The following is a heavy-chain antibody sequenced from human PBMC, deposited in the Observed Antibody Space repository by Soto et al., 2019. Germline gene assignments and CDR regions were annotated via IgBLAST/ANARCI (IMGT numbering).Heavy chain of an antibody. J-gene: IGHJ4*02. CDR3: TTRWAYCGGDCPASVDY. V-gene: IGHV3-73*01. Sequence: EVQLVESGGGLVQPGGSLKLSCAASGFTFSGSAMHWVRQASGKGLEWVGRIRSKANRYATAYAASVKGRFTISRDDSKNTAYLQMNSLKTEDTAVYYCTTRWAYCGGDCPASVDYWGQGTLVTVSS. D-gene: IGHD2-21*02. CDR2: IRSKANRYAT. CDR1: GFTFSGSA.